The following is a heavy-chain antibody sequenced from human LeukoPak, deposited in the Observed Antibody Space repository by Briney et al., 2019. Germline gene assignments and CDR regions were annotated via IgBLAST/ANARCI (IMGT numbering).Heavy chain of an antibody. CDR1: GFTFSSSW. CDR3: AKDLSSSSRRGENWFDP. V-gene: IGHV3-23*01. Sequence: AGSLRLSCAASGFTFSSSWMHWVRQAPGEGLEWVSGISDSGGTTYYADSVKGRFSISRDNSKKTLYLQMNSLRAEDTAVYYCAKDLSSSSRRGENWFDPWGQGTLVTVSS. CDR2: ISDSGGTT. D-gene: IGHD2-2*01. J-gene: IGHJ5*02.